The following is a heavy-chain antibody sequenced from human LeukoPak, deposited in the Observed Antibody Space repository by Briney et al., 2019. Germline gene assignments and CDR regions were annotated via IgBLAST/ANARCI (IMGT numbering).Heavy chain of an antibody. CDR1: GGSISSSSYY. V-gene: IGHV4-39*01. D-gene: IGHD3-10*01. CDR3: ARGLTVRGVPSLYYYYGMDV. CDR2: IYYSGST. Sequence: PSETLSLTCTVSGGSISSSSYYWGWIRQPPGKGLEWIGSIYYSGSTYYNPSLKSRVTISVDTSKNQFSLKLSSVTAADTAVYYCARGLTVRGVPSLYYYYGMDVWGQGTTVTVSS. J-gene: IGHJ6*02.